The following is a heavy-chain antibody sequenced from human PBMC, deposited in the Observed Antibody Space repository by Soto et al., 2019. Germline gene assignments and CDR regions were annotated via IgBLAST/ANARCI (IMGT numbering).Heavy chain of an antibody. CDR2: ISSSSSYI. D-gene: IGHD2-2*02. CDR3: ARDVNCSSTSCYTRIDY. CDR1: GFTFSSYS. V-gene: IGHV3-21*01. Sequence: LXLSCAASGFTFSSYSMNWFRQAPGKGLEWVSSISSSSSYIYYADSVKGRFTISRDNAKNSLYLQMNSLRAEDTAVYYCARDVNCSSTSCYTRIDYWGQGTLVTVYS. J-gene: IGHJ4*02.